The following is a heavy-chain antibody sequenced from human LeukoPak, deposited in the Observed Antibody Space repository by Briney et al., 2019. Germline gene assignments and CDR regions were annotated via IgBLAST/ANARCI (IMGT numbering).Heavy chain of an antibody. CDR2: IYPGDSDV. J-gene: IGHJ3*02. CDR1: GYSFTSYW. Sequence: GESLKISCKGSGYSFTSYWIGWVRQMPGKGLEWMGIIYPGDSDVRYSPSFQGQVTILADKSISTAYPQWSSLKASDTAMYYCARPREEGTAMGLRAFDIWGQGTMVTVSS. CDR3: ARPREEGTAMGLRAFDI. V-gene: IGHV5-51*01. D-gene: IGHD5-18*01.